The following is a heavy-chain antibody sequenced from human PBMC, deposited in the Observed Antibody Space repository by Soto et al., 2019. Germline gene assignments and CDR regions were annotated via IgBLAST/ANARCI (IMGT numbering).Heavy chain of an antibody. CDR3: ARDILVAELDY. CDR1: GFTLSSYA. CDR2: ISYDGSNK. J-gene: IGHJ4*02. Sequence: GGTLRRSCAASGFTLSSYAMHWVRQDTGQGLEWVAVISYDGSNKYYADSAKGQFTISRVNSKNTLYVQVNSMRAADIAMCYCARDILVAELDYWGQGPLGTSSS. D-gene: IGHD2-15*01. V-gene: IGHV3-30-3*01.